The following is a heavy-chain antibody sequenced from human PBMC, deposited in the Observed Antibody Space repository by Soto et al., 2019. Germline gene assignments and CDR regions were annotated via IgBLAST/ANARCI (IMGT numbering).Heavy chain of an antibody. CDR1: GFTFSSYE. V-gene: IGHV3-48*03. Sequence: EVQLVESGGGLVQPGGSLRLSCAASGFTFSSYEMNWVRQAPGKGLEWLSYISTSGSTIYYADSVKGRFTMSRDNAKNSLHLQINSLRVEDTAVYYCARRVSPGTGAQMFNLWGQGNLVTVSS. J-gene: IGHJ4*02. CDR2: ISTSGSTI. D-gene: IGHD1-26*01. CDR3: ARRVSPGTGAQMFNL.